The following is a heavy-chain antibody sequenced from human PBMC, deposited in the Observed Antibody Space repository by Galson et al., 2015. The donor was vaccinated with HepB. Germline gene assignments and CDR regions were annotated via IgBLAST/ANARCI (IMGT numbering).Heavy chain of an antibody. CDR3: ARDPAAMVSGYFDY. CDR2: ISWHSGTL. V-gene: IGHV3-9*01. Sequence: SLRLSCAASGFTFDDYAMHWVRQAPGKGLEWVSGISWHSGTLLYADSVKGRFTISRDNAKNSLFLQMNSLRDEDTALYLCARDPAAMVSGYFDYWGQGTLVTVPS. D-gene: IGHD5-18*01. J-gene: IGHJ4*02. CDR1: GFTFDDYA.